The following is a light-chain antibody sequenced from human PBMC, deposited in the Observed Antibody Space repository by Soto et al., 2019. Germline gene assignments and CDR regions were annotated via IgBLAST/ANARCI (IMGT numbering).Light chain of an antibody. Sequence: SYELIKPPSMSVSPGQTARITCSGAALTKQIDYWYQQKPGQAPVLVIYKDCERPSGSPERFSGSTSGTTVTLPISGVQAEDEAAYYCQSADSSGTYRVFGGGTKLTVL. V-gene: IGLV3-25*03. J-gene: IGLJ2*01. CDR1: ALTKQI. CDR2: KDC. CDR3: QSADSSGTYRV.